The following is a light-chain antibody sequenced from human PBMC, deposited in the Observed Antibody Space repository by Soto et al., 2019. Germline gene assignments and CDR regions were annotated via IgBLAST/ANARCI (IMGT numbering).Light chain of an antibody. CDR3: QHLNAFPHVT. J-gene: IGKJ3*01. CDR1: QNIYSN. Sequence: EILMTQSPATLSVSPGERATLSCRASQNIYSNVAWYQQKPRQATRLLIYGASTRANGIPARFSGSGSGTEFTLTISSLQPDDFSAYYCQHLNAFPHVTFGPGTKVDIK. V-gene: IGKV3-15*01. CDR2: GAS.